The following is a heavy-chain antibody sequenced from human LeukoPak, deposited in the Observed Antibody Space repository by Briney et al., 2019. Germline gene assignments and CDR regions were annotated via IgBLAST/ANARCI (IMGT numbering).Heavy chain of an antibody. CDR1: GGSISSSSYY. J-gene: IGHJ3*02. V-gene: IGHV4-39*01. D-gene: IGHD1-7*01. Sequence: ASETLSLTCTVSGGSISSSSYYWGWIRQPPGKGLEWIGSIYYSGSTYYNPSLKSRVTISADTSKNQFSLKLSSVTAADTALYYCARNTFNWNSFDIWGQGTMVTVSS. CDR2: IYYSGST. CDR3: ARNTFNWNSFDI.